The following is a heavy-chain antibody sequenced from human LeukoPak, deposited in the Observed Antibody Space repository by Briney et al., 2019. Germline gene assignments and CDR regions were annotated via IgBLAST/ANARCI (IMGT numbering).Heavy chain of an antibody. V-gene: IGHV4-38-2*02. Sequence: SETLSLTCTVSGYSISSGYYWGWIRPPPGKGLEWIGSIYHSGSTYYNPSLKSRVTISVDTSKNQFSLKLSSVTAADTAVYYCAREMWGVVPAAPDYYYYYMDVWGKGTTVTVSS. CDR1: GYSISSGYY. D-gene: IGHD2-2*01. CDR2: IYHSGST. CDR3: AREMWGVVPAAPDYYYYYMDV. J-gene: IGHJ6*03.